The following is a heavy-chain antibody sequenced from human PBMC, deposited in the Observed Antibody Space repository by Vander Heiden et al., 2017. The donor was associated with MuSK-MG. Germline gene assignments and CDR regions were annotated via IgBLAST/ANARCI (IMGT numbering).Heavy chain of an antibody. D-gene: IGHD1-26*01. CDR3: ARDGWDRGIYFDS. CDR2: INQDGSDK. Sequence: PGKGLEWVANINQDGSDKYYVDSVKGRFTISRENAKNSLYLEMNSLRAEDTAVYYCARDGWDRGIYFDSWGQGTLVTVSA. J-gene: IGHJ4*02. V-gene: IGHV3-7*01.